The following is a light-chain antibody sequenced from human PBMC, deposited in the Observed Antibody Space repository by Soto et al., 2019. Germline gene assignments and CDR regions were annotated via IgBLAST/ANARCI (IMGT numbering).Light chain of an antibody. Sequence: QSVLTQPPSASGTPGQRGTISCSGSSSNIGSNTVNWYQQLPGTAPKLLIYGNNERPSGVPDRFSGSKSGTSGSLAISGLQSEDEADYYCASWDDTLNVAVFGGGTQLTVL. CDR2: GNN. CDR3: ASWDDTLNVAV. CDR1: SSNIGSNT. J-gene: IGLJ7*01. V-gene: IGLV1-44*01.